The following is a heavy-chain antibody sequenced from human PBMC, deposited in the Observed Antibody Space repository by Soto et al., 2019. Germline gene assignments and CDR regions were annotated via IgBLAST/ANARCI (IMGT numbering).Heavy chain of an antibody. CDR2: IYYSGST. V-gene: IGHV4-59*01. J-gene: IGHJ3*02. CDR3: ARSEGDTVVKVGGDAFDI. Sequence: GPGKTSETLSLTCTVSGGSISSYYWSWIRQPPGKGLEWIGYIYYSGSTNYNPSLKSRVTISVDTSKNQFSLKLSSVTAADTAVYYCARSEGDTVVKVGGDAFDIWGQGTMVTVSS. D-gene: IGHD2-15*01. CDR1: GGSISSYY.